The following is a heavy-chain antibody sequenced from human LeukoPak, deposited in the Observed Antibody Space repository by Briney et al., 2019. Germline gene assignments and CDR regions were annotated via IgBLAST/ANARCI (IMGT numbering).Heavy chain of an antibody. D-gene: IGHD2-15*01. V-gene: IGHV1-8*01. Sequence: ASVKVSCKASGYTFTSYDINWVRQATGQGLEWMGWMNPNSGNTGYAQKFQGRVTMTRNTSISTAYMELSSLRSEDTAVYYCARLGYCSGGSCSYYYYYGMDVWGQGTTVTVSS. J-gene: IGHJ6*02. CDR3: ARLGYCSGGSCSYYYYYGMDV. CDR1: GYTFTSYD. CDR2: MNPNSGNT.